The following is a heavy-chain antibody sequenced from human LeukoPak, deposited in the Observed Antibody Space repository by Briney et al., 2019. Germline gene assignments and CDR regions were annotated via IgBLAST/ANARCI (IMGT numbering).Heavy chain of an antibody. Sequence: GGSLRLSCAASGFTFSSYAMSWVRQAPGKGLEWVSAISGSGGSTYYADSVKGRFTISRDNSKNTLYPQMNSLRAEDTAVYYCAKEPYDYVWGSYRSTGFDYWGQGTLVTVSS. CDR1: GFTFSSYA. D-gene: IGHD3-16*02. CDR3: AKEPYDYVWGSYRSTGFDY. CDR2: ISGSGGST. V-gene: IGHV3-23*01. J-gene: IGHJ4*02.